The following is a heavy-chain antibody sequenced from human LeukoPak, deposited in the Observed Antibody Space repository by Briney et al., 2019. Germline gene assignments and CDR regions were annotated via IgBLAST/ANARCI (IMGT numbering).Heavy chain of an antibody. CDR2: ISSSSSTI. CDR1: GFTFSSYE. V-gene: IGHV3-48*01. D-gene: IGHD4-23*01. CDR3: ARVSDRDYGGNRIDY. J-gene: IGHJ4*02. Sequence: QTGGSLRLSCAASGFTFSSYEMNWVRQAPGKGLEWVSYISSSSSTIYYADPVKGRFTISRDNAKNSLYLQMNSLRAEDTAVYYCARVSDRDYGGNRIDYWGQGTLVTVSS.